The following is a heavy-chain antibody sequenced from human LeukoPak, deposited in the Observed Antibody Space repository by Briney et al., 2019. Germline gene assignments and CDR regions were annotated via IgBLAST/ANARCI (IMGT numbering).Heavy chain of an antibody. V-gene: IGHV3-23*01. J-gene: IGHJ4*02. D-gene: IGHD4-17*01. CDR2: ISGSGGST. CDR1: GFTFSSYA. CDR3: AKAPGDYYGDLYYFDY. Sequence: GGSLRLSCAASGFTFSSYAMSWVRQAPGKELEWVSAISGSGGSTYYADSVKGRFTISRDNSKNTLYLLMNSLRAEDTAVYYCAKAPGDYYGDLYYFDYWGQGTLVTVSS.